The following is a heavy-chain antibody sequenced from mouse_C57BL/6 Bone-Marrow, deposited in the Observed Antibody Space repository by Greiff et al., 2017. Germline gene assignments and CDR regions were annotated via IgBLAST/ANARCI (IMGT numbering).Heavy chain of an antibody. V-gene: IGHV1-39*01. CDR1: GYSFTDYN. CDR2: INPNDGAT. D-gene: IGHD2-4*01. CDR3: ARGYDYAYSMDY. J-gene: IGHJ4*01. Sequence: VQLQQSGPELVKPGASVKISCKASGYSFTDYNMNWVKQSHGKSLEWIGVINPNDGATNYNQKFKGKATLTVDQSSSTAYMQLNSLTSEESAVYYCARGYDYAYSMDYGGQGTSVTVSS.